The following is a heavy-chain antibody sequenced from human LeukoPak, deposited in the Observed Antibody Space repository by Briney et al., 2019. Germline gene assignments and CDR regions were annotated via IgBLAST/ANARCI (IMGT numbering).Heavy chain of an antibody. V-gene: IGHV4-4*02. CDR2: IYHSGST. Sequence: PSETLSLTCAVSGGSLSSSNWWSWVRQPPGKGLEWIGEIYHSGSTNYNPSLKSRVTISVDKSKNQFSLKLSSVTAADTAVYYCARVSDIVVVPAASHMDVWGQGTTVTVSS. CDR1: GGSLSSSNW. J-gene: IGHJ6*02. CDR3: ARVSDIVVVPAASHMDV. D-gene: IGHD2-2*01.